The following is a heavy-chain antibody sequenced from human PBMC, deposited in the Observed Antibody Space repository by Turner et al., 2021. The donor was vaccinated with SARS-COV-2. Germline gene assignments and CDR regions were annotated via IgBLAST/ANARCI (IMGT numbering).Heavy chain of an antibody. CDR1: GGTFSSYP. V-gene: IGHV1-69*04. J-gene: IGHJ4*02. Sequence: QVQRVQSGAEVKKPGSSVKVSCKASGGTFSSYPISWVRQAPGKGLEWMGRIIPIVGVANYAQKVQGRVTITADKSTSTAYMELSSLRSEDTAVYHCARINSGGFDYWGQGTLVTVSS. CDR2: IIPIVGVA. D-gene: IGHD3-10*01. CDR3: ARINSGGFDY.